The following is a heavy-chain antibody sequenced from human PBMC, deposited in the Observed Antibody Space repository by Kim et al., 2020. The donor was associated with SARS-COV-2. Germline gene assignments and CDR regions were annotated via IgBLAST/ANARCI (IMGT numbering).Heavy chain of an antibody. D-gene: IGHD1-26*01. J-gene: IGHJ4*02. CDR2: IYPGDSDT. V-gene: IGHV5-51*01. CDR3: ARAPSGTFSPYYFDY. CDR1: EYTFNNYW. Sequence: GESLKISCKASEYTFNNYWIGWVRQMPGKGLQWLGIIYPGDSDTKYNPSVQGQVTISADWSLTTAYLQWSSLKASDTAIYYCARAPSGTFSPYYFDYWVQ.